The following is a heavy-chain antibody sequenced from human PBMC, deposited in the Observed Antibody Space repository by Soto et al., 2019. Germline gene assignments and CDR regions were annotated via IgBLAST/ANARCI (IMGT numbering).Heavy chain of an antibody. D-gene: IGHD6-13*01. CDR3: ARVPIAADEHFDY. Sequence: VQLVQSGAEVKKPGASVKVSCKASGYTFTSYDINWVRQAPGKGLEWVSYISSTSSTIYYADSAKGRFTISRDNAKTSLYLQMNSLRAEDTAVYYCARVPIAADEHFDYWGQGTLVTVSS. J-gene: IGHJ4*02. CDR1: GYTFTSYD. V-gene: IGHV3-48*01. CDR2: ISSTSSTI.